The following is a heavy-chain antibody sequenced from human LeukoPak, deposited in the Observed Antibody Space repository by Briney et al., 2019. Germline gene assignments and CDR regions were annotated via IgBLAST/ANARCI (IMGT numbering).Heavy chain of an antibody. CDR2: IIPIFGTA. J-gene: IGHJ4*02. Sequence: SVKVSCKASGGTFTSYAISWVRQAPGQGLEWMGGIIPIFGTANYAQKFQGRVTITTDESTSTAYMELSSLRSEDTAVSYCARAYYDSSGYYFHFDYWGQGTLVTVSS. V-gene: IGHV1-69*05. CDR3: ARAYYDSSGYYFHFDY. CDR1: GGTFTSYA. D-gene: IGHD3-22*01.